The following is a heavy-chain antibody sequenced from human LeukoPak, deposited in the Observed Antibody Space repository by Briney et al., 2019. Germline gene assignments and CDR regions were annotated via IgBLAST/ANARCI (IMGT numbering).Heavy chain of an antibody. CDR3: ARKPKDCSGGTCYWYYFDY. J-gene: IGHJ4*02. CDR2: IYTSGST. CDR1: GGSISSGGYY. Sequence: PSETLSLTCTVSGGSISSGGYYWSWIRQPAGKGLEWIGRIYTSGSTNYIPSLKSRVTMSVDTSKNQFSLNLSSVTAADTAVYYCARKPKDCSGGTCYWYYFDYWGQGTLVTVSS. V-gene: IGHV4-61*02. D-gene: IGHD2-15*01.